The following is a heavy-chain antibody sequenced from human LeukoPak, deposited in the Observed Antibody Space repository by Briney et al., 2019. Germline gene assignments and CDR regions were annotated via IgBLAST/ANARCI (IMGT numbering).Heavy chain of an antibody. D-gene: IGHD1-26*01. V-gene: IGHV4-59*01. CDR1: GGSISSYY. CDR2: IYYSGGT. Sequence: ASETLSLTCTVSGGSISSYYWSWIRQPPGKGLEWIGHIYYSGGTNYNPSLKSRVTISVDTSKNQFSLKMRSVTAADTAVYYCARDPSGSFFNWFDPWGQGTLVTVSS. CDR3: ARDPSGSFFNWFDP. J-gene: IGHJ5*02.